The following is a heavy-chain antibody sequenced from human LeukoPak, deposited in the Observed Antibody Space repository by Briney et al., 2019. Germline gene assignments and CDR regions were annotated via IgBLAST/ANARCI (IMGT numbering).Heavy chain of an antibody. CDR3: ATWAFYHSLDV. CDR1: GFTFDAYA. CDR2: INKDGSAT. D-gene: IGHD1-26*01. V-gene: IGHV3-43*02. J-gene: IGHJ6*02. Sequence: GGSLRLSCEASGFTFDAYAMHWVRQAPGKGLEWVSLINKDGSATYYADSVKGRFTISRDNSKNSLYLQMNSLRSEDTALYYCATWAFYHSLDVWGQGTTVTVPS.